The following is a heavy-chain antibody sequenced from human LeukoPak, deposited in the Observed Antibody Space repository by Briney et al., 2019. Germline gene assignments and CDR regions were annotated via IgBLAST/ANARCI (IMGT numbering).Heavy chain of an antibody. D-gene: IGHD3-22*01. CDR2: IYHSGST. Sequence: PSGTLSLTCAVSGGSISSNNWWSWVRQPPGKGLEWIGSIYHSGSTYYNPSLKSRVTISVDTSKNQFSLKLSSVTAADTAVYYCARDPAILGYYYDSSGYCDYWGQGTLVTVSS. J-gene: IGHJ4*02. V-gene: IGHV4-4*02. CDR3: ARDPAILGYYYDSSGYCDY. CDR1: GGSISSNNW.